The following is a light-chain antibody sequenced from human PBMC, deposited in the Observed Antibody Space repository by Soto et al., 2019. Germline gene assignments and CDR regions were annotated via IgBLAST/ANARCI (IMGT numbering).Light chain of an antibody. Sequence: EIVMTQSPATLSVSPGERATLSCRASQSVSSNLAWYQQKPGQAPRLLLYGASTRATGIPARFSGSGSGTDFTLTISSVQSEDFAFYYCQQYNNGWTFGQGTKVEIK. CDR2: GAS. CDR3: QQYNNGWT. V-gene: IGKV3-15*01. CDR1: QSVSSN. J-gene: IGKJ1*01.